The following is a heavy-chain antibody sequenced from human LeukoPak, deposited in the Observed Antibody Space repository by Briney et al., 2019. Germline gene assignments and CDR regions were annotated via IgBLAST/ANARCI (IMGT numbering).Heavy chain of an antibody. Sequence: PETLSLTCTVSGGSISSYYWSWIRQPPGKGLEWIGYIYYSGSTNYNPSLKSRVTISVDTSKNQFSLKLSSVTAADTAVYYCARQSSDEDYFDYWGQGTLVTVSS. CDR3: ARQSSDEDYFDY. D-gene: IGHD6-19*01. CDR2: IYYSGST. J-gene: IGHJ4*02. CDR1: GGSISSYY. V-gene: IGHV4-59*08.